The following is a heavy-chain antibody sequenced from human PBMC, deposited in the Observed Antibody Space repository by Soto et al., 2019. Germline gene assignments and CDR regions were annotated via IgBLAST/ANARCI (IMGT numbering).Heavy chain of an antibody. CDR3: ARDGRAFSIFGETMDV. D-gene: IGHD3-3*01. CDR1: GFTFTNYA. J-gene: IGHJ6*02. CDR2: ISAYSGDT. Sequence: VQLLQSGGEVRKPGASVKVSCKTSGFTFTNYAINWVRQAPGQGLQWMGWISAYSGDTKYAQRFQDRLTVTTDPPTTTAYMELRSLRSDDTAVYYCARDGRAFSIFGETMDVWGQGTTVTVSS. V-gene: IGHV1-18*01.